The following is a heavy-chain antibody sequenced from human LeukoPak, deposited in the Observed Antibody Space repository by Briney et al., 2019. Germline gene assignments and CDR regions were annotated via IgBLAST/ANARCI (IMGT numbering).Heavy chain of an antibody. V-gene: IGHV4-34*01. Sequence: SETLSLTCAVYGGSFSGYYWSWIRQPPGKGLEWIGEINHSGSTNYNPSLKSRVTISVDTSKNQFSLKLSSVTAADTAVYYCARGSVRGTIFGVVIIPVSWFDPWGQGTLVTVSS. CDR2: INHSGST. J-gene: IGHJ5*02. CDR3: ARGSVRGTIFGVVIIPVSWFDP. D-gene: IGHD3-3*01. CDR1: GGSFSGYY.